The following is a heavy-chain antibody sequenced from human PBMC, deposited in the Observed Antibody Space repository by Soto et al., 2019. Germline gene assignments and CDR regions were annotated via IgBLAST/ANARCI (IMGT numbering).Heavy chain of an antibody. CDR2: ISSRGSTM. CDR1: GFTFSDHY. Sequence: QVQLVESGGGLVKPGGSLRLSCVASGFTFSDHYMSWIRQAPGKGLEWLAYISSRGSTMYYADSVKGRFTISRDNAKNSLFLQMNTLRAEDTAVYYCARDRYNCNDALDAFYIWGQGTMVTVSS. CDR3: ARDRYNCNDALDAFYI. V-gene: IGHV3-11*01. J-gene: IGHJ3*02. D-gene: IGHD1-1*01.